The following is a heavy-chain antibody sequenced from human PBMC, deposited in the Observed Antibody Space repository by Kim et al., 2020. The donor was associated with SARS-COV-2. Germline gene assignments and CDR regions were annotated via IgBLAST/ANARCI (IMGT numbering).Heavy chain of an antibody. Sequence: SETLSLTCAVYGGSFSGYYWSWIRQPPGKGLEWIGEINHSGSTNYNPSLKSRVTISVDTSKNQFSLKLSSVTAADTAVYYCARGESSSLDYWGQGTLVTVSS. J-gene: IGHJ4*02. V-gene: IGHV4-34*01. CDR3: ARGESSSLDY. CDR1: GGSFSGYY. CDR2: INHSGST. D-gene: IGHD6-6*01.